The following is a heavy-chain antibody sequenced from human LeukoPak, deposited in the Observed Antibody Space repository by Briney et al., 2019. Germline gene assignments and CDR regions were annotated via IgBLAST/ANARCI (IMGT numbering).Heavy chain of an antibody. Sequence: GASVKVSCKASGYTFSHYGVSWVRQAPGQGLEWMGWISGYNADTDYAQKFQDRVTMTTDTSTSTVYMELRSLRSDDTAVYYCARLDPGTPYYFDYWGQGTLVTVSS. CDR2: ISGYNADT. J-gene: IGHJ4*02. CDR3: ARLDPGTPYYFDY. D-gene: IGHD6-13*01. V-gene: IGHV1-18*01. CDR1: GYTFSHYG.